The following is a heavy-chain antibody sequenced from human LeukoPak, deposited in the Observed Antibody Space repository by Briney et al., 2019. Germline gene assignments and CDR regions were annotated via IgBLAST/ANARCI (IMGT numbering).Heavy chain of an antibody. J-gene: IGHJ4*02. CDR1: GGSISSYY. CDR3: AGTYYYDSSGYYHYSL. Sequence: SETLSLTCTVSGGSISSYYWSWIRQPPGKGLEWIGYIYYSGSTNYNPSLKCRVTISVDTSKIQFSLKLSSVTAADTAVYYCAGTYYYDSSGYYHYSLWGQGTLVTVSS. CDR2: IYYSGST. V-gene: IGHV4-59*01. D-gene: IGHD3-22*01.